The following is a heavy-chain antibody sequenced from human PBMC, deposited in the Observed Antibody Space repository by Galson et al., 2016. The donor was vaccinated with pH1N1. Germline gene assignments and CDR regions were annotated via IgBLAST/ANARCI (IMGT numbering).Heavy chain of an antibody. D-gene: IGHD2-21*02. V-gene: IGHV5-51*03. CDR1: GYDFSNYW. CDR2: IYPGASDT. Sequence: QSGAEVTKPGESLKISCTGSGYDFSNYWIGWVRQMPGKGLEWMGIIYPGASDTRYSPSFQGQVTISADKSIDTAFLHWNSPKASDTAMYYCARHRGGGGGDSYYFDYWGQGALVTVSS. J-gene: IGHJ4*02. CDR3: ARHRGGGGGDSYYFDY.